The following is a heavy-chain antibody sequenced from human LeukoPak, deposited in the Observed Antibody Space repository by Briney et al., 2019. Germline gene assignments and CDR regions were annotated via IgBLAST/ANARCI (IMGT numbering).Heavy chain of an antibody. D-gene: IGHD2-15*01. Sequence: ASVKVSCKASGYTFTGYYMHWVRQAPGQGLEWIGWINPNSGGTNYAQKFQGRVTMTRDTSISTAYMELSRLRSDDTAVYYCARDLEAWRSGAGNYMDVWGKGTTVIISS. V-gene: IGHV1-2*02. CDR1: GYTFTGYY. CDR3: ARDLEAWRSGAGNYMDV. J-gene: IGHJ6*03. CDR2: INPNSGGT.